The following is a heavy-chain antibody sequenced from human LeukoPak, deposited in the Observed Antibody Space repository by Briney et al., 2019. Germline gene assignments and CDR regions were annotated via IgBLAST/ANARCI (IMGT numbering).Heavy chain of an antibody. J-gene: IGHJ4*02. Sequence: QAGGSLRLSCAASGFTFSSYGMSWVRQAPGKGLEWVSAISGSGGSTYYADSVKGRFTISRDNSKNTLYLQMNSLRAEDTAVYYCAKDTGYGSGFYWGQGTLVTVSS. D-gene: IGHD3-10*01. CDR3: AKDTGYGSGFY. CDR1: GFTFSSYG. CDR2: ISGSGGST. V-gene: IGHV3-23*01.